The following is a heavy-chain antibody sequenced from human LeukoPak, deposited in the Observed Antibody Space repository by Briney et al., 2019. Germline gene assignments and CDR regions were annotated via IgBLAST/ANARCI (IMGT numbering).Heavy chain of an antibody. J-gene: IGHJ4*02. CDR2: ISGSGGST. CDR1: GFTFSSYA. Sequence: GGSMRLSCAASGFTFSSYAMSWVRQAPGKGLEWVSAISGSGGSTYYADSVKGRFTISRDNSKNTLYLQMNSLRAEDTAVYYCAKDQDYYDSSPNDYWGQGTLVTVSS. CDR3: AKDQDYYDSSPNDY. D-gene: IGHD3-22*01. V-gene: IGHV3-23*01.